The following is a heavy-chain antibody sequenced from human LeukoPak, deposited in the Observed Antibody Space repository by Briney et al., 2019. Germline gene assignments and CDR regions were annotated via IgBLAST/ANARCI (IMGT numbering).Heavy chain of an antibody. J-gene: IGHJ6*03. D-gene: IGHD6-19*01. Sequence: SETLSLTCAVYGGSFSGYYWSWIRQPPGKGLEWIGEINHSGSTNYNPSLKSRVTISVDTPKNQFSLRLSSVTAADTAVYYCARRAGNSSGWYRPYYYMDVWGKGTTVTVSS. CDR3: ARRAGNSSGWYRPYYYMDV. CDR1: GGSFSGYY. CDR2: INHSGST. V-gene: IGHV4-34*01.